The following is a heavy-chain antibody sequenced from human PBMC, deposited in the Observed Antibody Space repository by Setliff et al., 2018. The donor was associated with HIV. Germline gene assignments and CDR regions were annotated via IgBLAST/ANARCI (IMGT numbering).Heavy chain of an antibody. CDR2: IYTSGST. CDR1: GGSISSYY. D-gene: IGHD6-19*01. J-gene: IGHJ5*02. V-gene: IGHV4-4*09. CDR3: ASCSGWYGAAQFDP. Sequence: PSETLSLTCTVSGGSISSYYWSWIRQPPGKGLEWIGYIYTSGSTNYNPSLKSRVTISLDTSKNQFSLKLSSLTAADTAVYYCASCSGWYGAAQFDPWGQGTRVTVSS.